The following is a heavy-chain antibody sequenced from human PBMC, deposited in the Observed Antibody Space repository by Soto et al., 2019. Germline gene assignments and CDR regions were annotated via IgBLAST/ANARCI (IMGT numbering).Heavy chain of an antibody. CDR2: TYYRSKWIH. CDR1: GASVSSSSAA. V-gene: IGHV6-1*01. CDR3: AGVVWFRGMDV. D-gene: IGHD3-16*01. J-gene: IGHJ6*02. Sequence: QVELQQSGPGLVKPSQTLSLTCDISGASVSSSSAAWNWSRQSPSRGLEWLGRTYYRSKWIHEYTVAMESRITINPDTSKNQFSLHIYPVTPADTAVYYCAGVVWFRGMDVWGQGTPVTGSS.